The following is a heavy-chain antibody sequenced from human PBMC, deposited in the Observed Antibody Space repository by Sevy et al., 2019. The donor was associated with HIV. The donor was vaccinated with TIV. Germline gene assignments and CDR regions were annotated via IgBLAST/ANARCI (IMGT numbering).Heavy chain of an antibody. J-gene: IGHJ4*02. CDR3: ARSDDRGDGSGRFDY. D-gene: IGHD3-10*01. Sequence: ASVKVSCKASGGTFSSYAISWVRQAPGQGLEWMGGIIPIFGTANYAQKFQGRVTITADESTSTAYMELSSLRSEDTVVYYCARSDDRGDGSGRFDYWGQGTLVTVSS. V-gene: IGHV1-69*13. CDR2: IIPIFGTA. CDR1: GGTFSSYA.